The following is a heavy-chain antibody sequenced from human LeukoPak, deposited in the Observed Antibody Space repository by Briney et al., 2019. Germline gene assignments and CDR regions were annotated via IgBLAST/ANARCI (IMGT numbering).Heavy chain of an antibody. CDR1: GFTFNGSA. J-gene: IGHJ4*02. CDR3: TRRHYGDYVVDN. D-gene: IGHD4-17*01. V-gene: IGHV3-73*01. CDR2: IRSKAHRYAT. Sequence: GGSLKLSCATPGFTFNGSALHWVRQASGQGLEWVGRIRSKAHRYATAYAASVKGRFTVSRDDSKNMAYLQMNSLKTEDTAIYYCTRRHYGDYVVDNWGQGTLVTVSS.